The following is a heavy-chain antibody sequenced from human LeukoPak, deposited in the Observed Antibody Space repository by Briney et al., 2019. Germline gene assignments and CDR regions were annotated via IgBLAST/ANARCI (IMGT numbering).Heavy chain of an antibody. CDR2: ITAYSDNT. D-gene: IGHD3-10*01. V-gene: IGHV1-18*04. Sequence: ASVKVSCKASGYTFTGSYIHWVRQAPGQGLEWMGWITAYSDNTNYAQKLQGRVTMTTDTSTSTAYMELRSLRSDDTAVYYCARALLWFGEPSHIDYWGQGTLVTASS. CDR1: GYTFTGSY. J-gene: IGHJ4*02. CDR3: ARALLWFGEPSHIDY.